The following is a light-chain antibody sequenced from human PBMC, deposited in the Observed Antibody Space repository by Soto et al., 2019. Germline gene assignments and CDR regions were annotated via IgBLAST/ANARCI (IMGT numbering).Light chain of an antibody. CDR2: RTS. V-gene: IGKV3-15*01. CDR3: QQYNNWPRAT. J-gene: IGKJ4*01. CDR1: QSISSN. Sequence: EIVMTQSPATLSVSPGERATLSCRASQSISSNLAWYQQKPGQAPRLLMFRTSSRATGFPARFSGSGYGTDFTLTISSLQSEDFGVYYCQQYNNWPRATFGGGTKVDIK.